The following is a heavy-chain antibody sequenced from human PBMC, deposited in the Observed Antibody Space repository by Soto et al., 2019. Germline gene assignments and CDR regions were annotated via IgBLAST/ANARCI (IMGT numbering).Heavy chain of an antibody. CDR3: VKDGAMQGDFDWLSQFDY. CDR2: ISSNGGST. Sequence: GGSLRLSCSASGFTFSSYAMHWVRQAPGKGLEYVSAISSNGGSTYYADSVKVRFTISRDNSKNTLYLQMSSLRAEDTAVYYCVKDGAMQGDFDWLSQFDYWGQGTLVTVSS. CDR1: GFTFSSYA. V-gene: IGHV3-64D*08. D-gene: IGHD3-9*01. J-gene: IGHJ4*02.